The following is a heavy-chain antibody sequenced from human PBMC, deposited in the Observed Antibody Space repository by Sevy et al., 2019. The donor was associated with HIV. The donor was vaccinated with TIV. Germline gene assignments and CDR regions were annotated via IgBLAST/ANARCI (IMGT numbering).Heavy chain of an antibody. D-gene: IGHD6-6*01. V-gene: IGHV1-24*01. CDR1: GYTLTELS. CDR3: ATRAARRSYYFDY. Sequence: ASVKVACKVSGYTLTELSMHWVRQAPGKGLEWMGGFDPEDGETIYAQKFQGRVTMTEDTSTDTAYMELSSLRSEDTAVYYCATRAARRSYYFDYWGQGTLVTVSS. J-gene: IGHJ4*02. CDR2: FDPEDGET.